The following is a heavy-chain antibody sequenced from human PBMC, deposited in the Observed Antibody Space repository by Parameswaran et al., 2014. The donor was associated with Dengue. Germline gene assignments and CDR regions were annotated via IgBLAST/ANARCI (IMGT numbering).Heavy chain of an antibody. J-gene: IGHJ6*02. D-gene: IGHD3-3*01. CDR2: INTNTGNP. Sequence: WVRQAPGQGLEWMGWINTNTGNPTYAQGFTGRFVFSLDTSVSTAYLQISSLKAEDTAVYYCARGPRYDFASRVGSESRHGMDVWGQGTTVTVSS. CDR3: ARGPRYDFASRVGSESRHGMDV. V-gene: IGHV7-4-1*02.